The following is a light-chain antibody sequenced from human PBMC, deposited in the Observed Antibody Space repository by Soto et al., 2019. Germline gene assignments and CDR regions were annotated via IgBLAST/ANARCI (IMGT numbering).Light chain of an antibody. J-gene: IGKJ5*01. Sequence: EIVLTQSPGTLSLSPGERATLSCRASQSVSSSYLAWYQQKPGQAPRLLIYGASSRATGIPDRFSGSGSGTDFTLTISRVEPEDVAVYCCQQYGSSTFGQGTRVEIK. CDR1: QSVSSSY. CDR2: GAS. V-gene: IGKV3-20*01. CDR3: QQYGSST.